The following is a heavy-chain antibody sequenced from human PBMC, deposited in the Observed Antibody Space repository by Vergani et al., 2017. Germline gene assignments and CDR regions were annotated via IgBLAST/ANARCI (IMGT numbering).Heavy chain of an antibody. CDR3: ARGSGKYYDFWSGYYYFDY. D-gene: IGHD3-3*01. Sequence: QVQLQQWGAGLLKPSETLSLTCAVHGGSFSGYYWSWIRQPPGKGLEWIGEINHSGSTNYNPSLKSRVTISVDTSKNQFSLKLSSVTAADTAVYYCARGSGKYYDFWSGYYYFDYWGQGTLVTVSS. V-gene: IGHV4-34*01. CDR1: GGSFSGYY. CDR2: INHSGST. J-gene: IGHJ4*02.